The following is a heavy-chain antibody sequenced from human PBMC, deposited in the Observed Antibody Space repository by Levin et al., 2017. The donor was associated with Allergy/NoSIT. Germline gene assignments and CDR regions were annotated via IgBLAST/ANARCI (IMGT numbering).Heavy chain of an antibody. J-gene: IGHJ4*02. CDR1: GFTFSNYP. Sequence: GGSLRLSCTASGFTFSNYPVSWVRQTPGKGLEWISAIGASSGTTYYTDSVKGRFTISKDYSNNILYLQINSLRAEDTAVYYGAPHLLAAGREYDYWGQGALVTVSS. V-gene: IGHV3-23*01. CDR2: IGASSGTT. D-gene: IGHD6-13*01. CDR3: APHLLAAGREYDY.